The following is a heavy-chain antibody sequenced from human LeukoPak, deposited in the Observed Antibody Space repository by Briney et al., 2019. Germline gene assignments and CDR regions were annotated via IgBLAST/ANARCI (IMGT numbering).Heavy chain of an antibody. J-gene: IGHJ6*02. CDR2: ISSSGSTI. CDR1: GFTFSSYE. V-gene: IGHV3-48*03. Sequence: PGGSLRLSCAASGFTFSSYEMNWVRQAPGKGLEWVSYISSSGSTIYYADSVKGRFTISRDNAKNSLYLQMNSLRAEDTAVYYCARGRIAVAGTFYHYGMDVWGQGTTDTVSS. D-gene: IGHD6-19*01. CDR3: ARGRIAVAGTFYHYGMDV.